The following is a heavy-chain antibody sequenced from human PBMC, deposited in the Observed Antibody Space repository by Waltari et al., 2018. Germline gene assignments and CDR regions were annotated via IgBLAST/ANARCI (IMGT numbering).Heavy chain of an antibody. CDR2: IYYSGST. CDR1: GGSISSYY. D-gene: IGHD2-2*01. Sequence: QVQLQESGPGLVKPSETLSLTCTVSGGSISSYYWSWIRQPPGKGLEWIGHIYYSGSTNSNPSLKSRVTMSVDTSKSQFSLKLTSVTAADTAVYHCARDMGVGYCSSASCSSAFDIWGQGTMVTVSS. V-gene: IGHV4-59*01. CDR3: ARDMGVGYCSSASCSSAFDI. J-gene: IGHJ3*02.